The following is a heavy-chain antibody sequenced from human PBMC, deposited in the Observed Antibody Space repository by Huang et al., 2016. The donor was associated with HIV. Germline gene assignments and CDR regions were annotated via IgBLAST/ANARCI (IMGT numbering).Heavy chain of an antibody. V-gene: IGHV3-9*01. D-gene: IGHD1-1*01. J-gene: IGHJ4*02. Sequence: EVHLVDSGGGLVQPGRSLRLSCGVSGFPFDDFSWRWVWQRPGKGLEDVACITGDIVRVFAAASVKGRFTISRDNAKNSLYLQMNSLRVEDTALYYCAHLPEPSSPWTDYWGQGTLVTVSS. CDR3: AHLPEPSSPWTDY. CDR1: GFPFDDFS. CDR2: ITGDIVRV.